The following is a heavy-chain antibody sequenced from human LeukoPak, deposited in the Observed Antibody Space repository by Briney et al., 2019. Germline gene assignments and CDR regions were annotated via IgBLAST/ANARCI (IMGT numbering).Heavy chain of an antibody. CDR3: ARDRRYCSSTSCYRYYYMDV. V-gene: IGHV1-2*06. J-gene: IGHJ6*03. Sequence: VASVKVSCKASGYTFTGYYMHRVRQAPGQGLEWMGRINPNSGGTNYAQKFQGRVTMTRDTSISTAYMELSRLRSDDTAVYYCARDRRYCSSTSCYRYYYMDVWGKGTTVTVSS. CDR2: INPNSGGT. D-gene: IGHD2-2*01. CDR1: GYTFTGYY.